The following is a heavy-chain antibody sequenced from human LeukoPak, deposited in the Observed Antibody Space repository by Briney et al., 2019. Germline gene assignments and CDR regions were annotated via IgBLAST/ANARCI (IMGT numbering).Heavy chain of an antibody. J-gene: IGHJ4*02. CDR2: INPNSGAT. CDR3: ATGGPSSIWYYFDY. Sequence: ASVKLSCKASGYTFTDYNMHWVRQAPGQGLEWLGWINPNSGATNYAQRFQGRVTMTRDTSISTAYMELSRLRSDDTAVFYCATGGPSSIWYYFDYWGREAWSPSPQ. D-gene: IGHD6-13*01. V-gene: IGHV1-2*02. CDR1: GYTFTDYN.